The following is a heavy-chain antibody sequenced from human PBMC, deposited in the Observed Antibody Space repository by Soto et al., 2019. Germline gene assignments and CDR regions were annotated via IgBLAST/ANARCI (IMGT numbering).Heavy chain of an antibody. D-gene: IGHD3-22*01. Sequence: SETLSLTCTVSGGSISSGGYYFIGIGQRPGKGLELIGYIYYSGSTYYNPSLKSRVTISVDTSKNQFSLKLSSVTAADTAVYYCARSGVPTYYYDSSGYYYAFDYWGQGTLVTVSS. CDR1: GGSISSGGYY. J-gene: IGHJ4*02. CDR2: IYYSGST. CDR3: ARSGVPTYYYDSSGYYYAFDY. V-gene: IGHV4-31*03.